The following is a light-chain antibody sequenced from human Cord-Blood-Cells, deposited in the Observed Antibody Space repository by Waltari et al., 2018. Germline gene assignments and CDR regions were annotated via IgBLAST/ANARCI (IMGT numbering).Light chain of an antibody. CDR1: QSVLYSSNNKND. Sequence: DIVMTQSPASLAVSLGERATINCKSSQSVLYSSNNKNDLAWYQQKPGQPPKLLSDWASTRESGVPDRFSGSGSGTDFTLTISSLQAEDVAVYYCQQYYSTPFTFGPGTKVDIK. J-gene: IGKJ3*01. V-gene: IGKV4-1*01. CDR3: QQYYSTPFT. CDR2: WAS.